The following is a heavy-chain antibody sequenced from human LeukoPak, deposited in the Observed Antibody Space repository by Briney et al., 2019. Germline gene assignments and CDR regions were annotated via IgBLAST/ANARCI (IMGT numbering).Heavy chain of an antibody. CDR2: ISYDGITN. J-gene: IGHJ4*02. D-gene: IGHD2-21*01. Sequence: GGSLRLSCSASGFTFTSYGMHWVRQAPGKGLECVAAISYDGITNYYADSVKGRFTVSRDNSENTLYLQMNSLRADDTAVYYCAKKAAPVSAIRAGFDYWGQGTLVTVSS. CDR1: GFTFTSYG. V-gene: IGHV3-30*18. CDR3: AKKAAPVSAIRAGFDY.